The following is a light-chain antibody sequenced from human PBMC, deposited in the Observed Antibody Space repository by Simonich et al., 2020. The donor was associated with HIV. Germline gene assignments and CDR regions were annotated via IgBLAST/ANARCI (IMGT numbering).Light chain of an antibody. CDR3: QQYNNWLPIT. V-gene: IGKV3-15*01. CDR1: QSVNSN. J-gene: IGKJ5*01. Sequence: EIVLTQSPGTLSLSPGESATLACRASQSVNSNLAWYQQKPGLPPSLLIYGASTRATGIPARFSGSGSGTEFTLTISSMQSEDFAVYYCQQYNNWLPITFGQGTRLEIK. CDR2: GAS.